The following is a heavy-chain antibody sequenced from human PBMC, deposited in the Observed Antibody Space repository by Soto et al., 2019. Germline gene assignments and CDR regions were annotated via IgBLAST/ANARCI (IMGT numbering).Heavy chain of an antibody. CDR2: INPTSRYV. V-gene: IGHV3-21*01. J-gene: IGHJ3*02. CDR3: ARHETRLTGDGFDI. CDR1: GFTFSSYS. Sequence: EVQLLESGGGLVNPGGSLRLSCATSGFTFSSYSMDWVRQAPGKGLEWVSSINPTSRYVFYADSVRGRFTISRDYAENSLHLQMNGLRGVDTAVYYCARHETRLTGDGFDIWGRGTVVTVSS. D-gene: IGHD3-9*01.